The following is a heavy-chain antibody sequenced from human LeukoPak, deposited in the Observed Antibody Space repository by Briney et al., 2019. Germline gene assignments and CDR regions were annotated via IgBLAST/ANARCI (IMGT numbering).Heavy chain of an antibody. V-gene: IGHV4-4*02. CDR3: AREGGFFRPLDY. D-gene: IGHD3-3*01. CDR1: GGSVTSTNW. Sequence: SETLSLTCGVSGGSVTSTNWWTWVRQPPGKGLEWIGEVHLDGGTNYNPSLKSRLTMSVDLSENHISLKLTSVTAADTAVYYCAREGGFFRPLDYSGQGTLVTVSS. J-gene: IGHJ4*02. CDR2: VHLDGGT.